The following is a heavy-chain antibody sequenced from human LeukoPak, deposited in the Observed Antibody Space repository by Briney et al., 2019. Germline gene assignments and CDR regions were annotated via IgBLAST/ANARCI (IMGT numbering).Heavy chain of an antibody. J-gene: IGHJ4*02. V-gene: IGHV4-31*03. CDR3: ARNYGSGSWFDY. Sequence: SETLSLTCTVSGGSISSGGYYWSWIRQHPGKGLEWIGYIYYSGSTYYNPSLKSRVTISVDRSKNQFSLKLSSVTAADTAVYYCARNYGSGSWFDYWGQGTLVTVSS. CDR2: IYYSGST. CDR1: GGSISSGGYY. D-gene: IGHD3-10*01.